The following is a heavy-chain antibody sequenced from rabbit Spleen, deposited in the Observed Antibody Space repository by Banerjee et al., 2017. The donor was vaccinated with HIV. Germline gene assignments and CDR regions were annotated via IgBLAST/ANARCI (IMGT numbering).Heavy chain of an antibody. V-gene: IGHV1S45*01. Sequence: QEQLEESGGGLVKPEGSLTLTCKASGVSFSDKDVMCWVRQAPGKGLEWIACINAVTGKAVYASWAKGRFTFSKTSSTTVTLQMTSLTGADTATYFCARLKSDYNGMDLWGQGTLVTVS. CDR2: INAVTGKA. CDR3: ARLKSDYNGMDL. J-gene: IGHJ6*01. CDR1: GVSFSDKDV. D-gene: IGHD8-1*01.